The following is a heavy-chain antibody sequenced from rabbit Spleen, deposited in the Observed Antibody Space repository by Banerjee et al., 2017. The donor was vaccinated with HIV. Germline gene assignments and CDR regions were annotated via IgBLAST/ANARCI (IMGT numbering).Heavy chain of an antibody. D-gene: IGHD8-1*01. CDR1: GFTLSSGW. CDR3: ARDTGSSFSSYGMDL. V-gene: IGHV1S45*01. J-gene: IGHJ6*01. Sequence: QEQLEESGGDLVQPEGSLTLTCTASGFTLSSGWICWVRQAPGKGLEWIGCIFIGDGDTYFATWAKGRFTCSKTSSTTVTLQMTSLTVADTATYFCARDTGSSFSSYGMDLWGQGTLVTVS. CDR2: IFIGDGDT.